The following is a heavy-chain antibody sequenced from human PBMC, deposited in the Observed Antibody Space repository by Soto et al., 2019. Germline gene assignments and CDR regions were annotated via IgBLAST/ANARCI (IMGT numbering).Heavy chain of an antibody. J-gene: IGHJ6*02. CDR1: GGSVSSGSYY. CDR2: IYYSGST. CDR3: ARDSRYFDWLLSGYYYYGMDV. D-gene: IGHD3-9*01. V-gene: IGHV4-61*01. Sequence: QVQLQESGPGLVKPSETLSLTCTVSGGSVSSGSYYWSWIRQPPGKGLEWIGYIYYSGSTNYNPSLKCRVTISVDTSKNQFSLKLSSVTAADTAVYYCARDSRYFDWLLSGYYYYGMDVWGQGTTVTVSS.